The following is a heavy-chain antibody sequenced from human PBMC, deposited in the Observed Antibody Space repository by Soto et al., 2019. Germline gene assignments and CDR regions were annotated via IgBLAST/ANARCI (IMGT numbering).Heavy chain of an antibody. CDR2: ISGSGGST. CDR3: ASLEYSSSSGWENYSYYYMDV. Sequence: EVQLLESGGGLVQPGGSLRLSCAASGFTFSSYAMSWVRQAPGKGLEWVSAISGSGGSTYYADYVKGRFTISRDNPKNTLYLQMNSLRAEDTAVYYCASLEYSSSSGWENYSYYYMDVWGKGTTVTVSS. CDR1: GFTFSSYA. V-gene: IGHV3-23*01. J-gene: IGHJ6*03. D-gene: IGHD6-6*01.